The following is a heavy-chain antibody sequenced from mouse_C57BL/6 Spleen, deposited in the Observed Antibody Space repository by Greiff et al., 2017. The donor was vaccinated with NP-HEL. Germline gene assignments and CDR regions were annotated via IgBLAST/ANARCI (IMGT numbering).Heavy chain of an antibody. D-gene: IGHD4-1*01. J-gene: IGHJ1*03. V-gene: IGHV5-17*01. CDR2: ISSGSSTI. Sequence: EVMLVESGGGLVKPGGSLKLSCAASGFTFSDYGMHWVRQAPEKGLEWVAYISSGSSTIYYADTVKGRFTISRDNAKNTLFLQMTSLRSEDTAMYYCARPDWDAWYFDVWGTGTTVTVSS. CDR1: GFTFSDYG. CDR3: ARPDWDAWYFDV.